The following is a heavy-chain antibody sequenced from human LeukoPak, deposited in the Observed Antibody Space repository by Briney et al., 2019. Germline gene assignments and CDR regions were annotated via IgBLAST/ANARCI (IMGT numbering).Heavy chain of an antibody. CDR3: ARVGGLSGTNNYFSWGKNYYGLDV. Sequence: PSQTLSLTCTVSGGSISSGDYYWSWIRQPPGKGLEWIGYIYYSGSTYYNPSLKSRVTISVDTSKNQFSLKLNSVTAADTAVYYCARVGGLSGTNNYFSWGKNYYGLDVWGQGTTVTVSS. D-gene: IGHD2-8*01. CDR1: GGSISSGDYY. V-gene: IGHV4-30-4*08. J-gene: IGHJ6*02. CDR2: IYYSGST.